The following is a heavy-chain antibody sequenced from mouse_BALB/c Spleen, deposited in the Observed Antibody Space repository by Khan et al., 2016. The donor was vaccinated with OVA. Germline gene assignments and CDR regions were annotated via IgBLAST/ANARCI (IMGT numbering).Heavy chain of an antibody. J-gene: IGHJ1*01. V-gene: IGHV10-1*02. CDR1: GFTLKTYA. CDR3: LRHGGFPLYFDV. CDR2: IRSKSNNYAT. Sequence: EVQLVETGGGLVQPKGSLKLSCTASGFTLKTYAMNWVRQAPGKGLEWVARIRSKSNNYATYYADSVKDRFTISRDDSQNMLYLQMNNLKTEDTAIFYCLRHGGFPLYFDVWGAGTTVTVSS.